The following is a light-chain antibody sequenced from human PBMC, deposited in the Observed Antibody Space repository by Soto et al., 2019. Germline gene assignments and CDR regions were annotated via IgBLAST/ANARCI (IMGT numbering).Light chain of an antibody. CDR2: AAS. Sequence: DIQVTQSPSSLSASLGDSVTLSCQTSQRVDSYIHWYQHQSGKPPKXIIYAASTLQDGVPSRFSGGGSGTAFSLIITGLQPGDSATYYCQQTYTSVATLGQGTKVDI. V-gene: IGKV1-39*01. J-gene: IGKJ1*01. CDR1: QRVDSY. CDR3: QQTYTSVAT.